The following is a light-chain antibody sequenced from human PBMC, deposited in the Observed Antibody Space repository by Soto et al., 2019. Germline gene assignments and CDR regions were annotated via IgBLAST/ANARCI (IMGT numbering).Light chain of an antibody. CDR1: QDISDY. Sequence: DIQMTQSPSSLSASVGDRVTISCQASQDISDYLNWYQQKPGKAPKRLIYDVSNLATGVPSRFSGSGPETDFTLTIRSLQPEDIATYYCQQSDNLPLTFGGGTKVDIK. CDR3: QQSDNLPLT. CDR2: DVS. J-gene: IGKJ4*01. V-gene: IGKV1-33*01.